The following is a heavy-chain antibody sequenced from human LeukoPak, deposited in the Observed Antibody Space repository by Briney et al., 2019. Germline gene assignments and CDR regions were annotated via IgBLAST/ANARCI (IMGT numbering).Heavy chain of an antibody. J-gene: IGHJ1*01. D-gene: IGHD6-13*01. V-gene: IGHV7-4-1*02. CDR3: ARVFDSSSWYGYFQH. CDR2: IKTNTGNP. Sequence: ASVKVSCKASGYSFTSYAMNWVRQAPGQGLEGMGWIKTNTGNPTYAHGFTGRFVFSLDTSVSTAYLQISSLKAEDTAVYYCARVFDSSSWYGYFQHWGQGTLVTVSS. CDR1: GYSFTSYA.